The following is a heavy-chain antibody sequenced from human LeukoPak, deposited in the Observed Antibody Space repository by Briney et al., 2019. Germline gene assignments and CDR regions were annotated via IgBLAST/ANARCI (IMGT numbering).Heavy chain of an antibody. D-gene: IGHD3-22*01. V-gene: IGHV3-23*01. CDR1: GFTFKNYG. CDR2: IRGRGSGT. J-gene: IGHJ3*02. Sequence: GGTLRLSCGASGFTFKNYGMTWVRQAPGKGLEWVSTIRGRGSGTYYADSVKGRFTISRDNSKNTLYLQMNSLRAEDTAVYYCAKDLIYYYDSRIRFDIWGQGTMVTVSS. CDR3: AKDLIYYYDSRIRFDI.